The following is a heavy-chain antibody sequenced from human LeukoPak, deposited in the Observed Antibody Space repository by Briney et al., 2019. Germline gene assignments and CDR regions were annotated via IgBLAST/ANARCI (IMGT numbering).Heavy chain of an antibody. Sequence: WETLSLMCAVYGGFFSGYYWSWTRQPPGRGLEWIGEINHSGSSNYNPSLKSRVTISVDTSKNQVSLKLSSVTAADTAMYYCARRERWLQVGSSFDYWGQGTLVTVSS. CDR3: ARRERWLQVGSSFDY. D-gene: IGHD5-24*01. CDR2: INHSGSS. V-gene: IGHV4-34*01. CDR1: GGFFSGYY. J-gene: IGHJ4*02.